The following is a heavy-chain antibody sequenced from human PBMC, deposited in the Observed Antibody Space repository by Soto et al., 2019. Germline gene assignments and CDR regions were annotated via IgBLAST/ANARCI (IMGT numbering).Heavy chain of an antibody. Sequence: SETLSLTCTVSGGSISSSSYYWGWIRQPPGKGLEWIGSIYYSGSTYYNPSLKSRVTISVDTSKNQFSLKLSSVTAADTAVYYCARLGPLPFDYWGQGTPVTVSS. J-gene: IGHJ4*02. CDR2: IYYSGST. V-gene: IGHV4-39*01. CDR1: GGSISSSSYY. CDR3: ARLGPLPFDY.